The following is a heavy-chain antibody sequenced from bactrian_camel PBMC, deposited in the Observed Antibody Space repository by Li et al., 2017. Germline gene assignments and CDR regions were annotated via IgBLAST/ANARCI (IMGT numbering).Heavy chain of an antibody. J-gene: IGHJ4*01. D-gene: IGHD2*01. V-gene: IGHV3S40*01. Sequence: VQLVESGGGSVQAGGSLRLSCAASGFTFSSYAMSWVRQSLGKGLEWVSRITAGGDGATYAESVKGRFTASRDNAKNTVYLHLRSLHTEDTAMYYCANEWFSPGYWGQGTQVTVS. CDR2: ITAGGDGA. CDR1: GFTFSSYA. CDR3: ANEWFSPGY.